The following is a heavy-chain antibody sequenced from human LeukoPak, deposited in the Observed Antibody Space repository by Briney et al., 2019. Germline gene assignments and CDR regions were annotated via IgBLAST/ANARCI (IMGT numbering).Heavy chain of an antibody. CDR3: ARSNGKTIAAVSSGFDP. V-gene: IGHV4-59*01. D-gene: IGHD6-25*01. Sequence: PSETLSLTCAVYGGPFSGYYWSWIRQPPGKGLEWIGYIYYSGSTNYNPSLKSRVTISVDTSKNQFSLKLSSVTAADTAVYYCARSNGKTIAAVSSGFDPWGQGTLVTVSS. CDR1: GGPFSGYY. J-gene: IGHJ5*02. CDR2: IYYSGST.